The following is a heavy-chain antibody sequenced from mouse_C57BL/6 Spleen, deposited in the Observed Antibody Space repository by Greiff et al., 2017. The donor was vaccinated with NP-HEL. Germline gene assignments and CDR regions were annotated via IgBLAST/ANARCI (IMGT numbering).Heavy chain of an antibody. CDR2: IPPNSGST. V-gene: IGHV1-64*01. Sequence: QVQLQQPGAELVKPGASVKLSCKASGYTFTSYWLHWVKQRPGQGLEWIGMIPPNSGSTNYTEKFKSKATLTVDKSSSTASMQLSSLTSEDSAVYYWARGDGTTVVASEGYWGKGTTLTVSS. CDR1: GYTFTSYW. CDR3: ARGDGTTVVASEGY. J-gene: IGHJ2*01. D-gene: IGHD1-1*01.